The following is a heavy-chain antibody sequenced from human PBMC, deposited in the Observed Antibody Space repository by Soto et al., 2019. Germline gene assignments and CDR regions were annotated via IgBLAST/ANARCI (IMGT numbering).Heavy chain of an antibody. CDR1: GFPFDDFA. J-gene: IGHJ6*03. Sequence: EVHLVESGGGLVQPGRSLRLSCAASGFPFDDFAMHWVRQAPGKGLEGVSTISWNSGTIGYADSVKGRFTISRDNSKNSLYLQMNSLRADDTALYYCAKGVELDYMDVWCKGTTVTVSS. CDR3: AKGVELDYMDV. CDR2: ISWNSGTI. V-gene: IGHV3-9*01. D-gene: IGHD1-7*01.